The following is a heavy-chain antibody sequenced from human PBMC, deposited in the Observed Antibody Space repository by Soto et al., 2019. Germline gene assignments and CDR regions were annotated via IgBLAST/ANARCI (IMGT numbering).Heavy chain of an antibody. CDR3: AKKSGVGATWYFDY. V-gene: IGHV3-23*01. J-gene: IGHJ4*02. CDR2: ISGSGGYT. Sequence: PGGSLRLSCAASGFTFFAYAMTWVRQAPGKGLEWVSTISGSGGYTYYADSVKGRFTISRDNSKNTLFLQINNLRAGDTAVYYCAKKSGVGATWYFDYWGQGTLVTVSS. CDR1: GFTFFAYA. D-gene: IGHD1-26*01.